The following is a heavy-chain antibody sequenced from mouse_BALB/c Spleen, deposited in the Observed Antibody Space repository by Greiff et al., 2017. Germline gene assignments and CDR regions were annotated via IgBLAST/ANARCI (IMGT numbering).Heavy chain of an antibody. D-gene: IGHD1-1*02. J-gene: IGHJ1*01. Sequence: EVLLVESGGGLVQPGGSLKLSCAASGFTFSSYTMSWVRQTPEKRLEWVAYISNGGGSTYYPDTVKGRFTISRDNAKNTLYLQMSSLKSEDTAMYDGARPHYGGVGWYVDDWGAGTTVTVSS. CDR3: ARPHYGGVGWYVDD. CDR1: GFTFSSYT. CDR2: ISNGGGST. V-gene: IGHV5-12-2*01.